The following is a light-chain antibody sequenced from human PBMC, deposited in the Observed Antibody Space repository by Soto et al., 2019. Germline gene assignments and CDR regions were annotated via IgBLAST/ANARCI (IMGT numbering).Light chain of an antibody. CDR1: QNIDTY. CDR2: AAS. CDR3: QQTYDSPRT. Sequence: DIQVTQSPSSLSASVGDRITITCRTSQNIDTYLNWYQQNPGKAPKLLISAASRLQSGVPSRFSGSGSRTDFTPTITSLQAEDFATYYCQQTYDSPRTFGQGTKV. J-gene: IGKJ1*01. V-gene: IGKV1-39*01.